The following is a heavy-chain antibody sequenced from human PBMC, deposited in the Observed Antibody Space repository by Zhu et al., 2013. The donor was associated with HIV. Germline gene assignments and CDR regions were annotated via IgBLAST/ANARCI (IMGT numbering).Heavy chain of an antibody. Sequence: QVQLQESGPGLVKPSETLSLTCVVYGGSFSDYYWSWIRQPPGKGLEWIGEINHSGSTNYNPSLKSRVTISVDTSKNQFSLKLSSVTAADTAVYYCARTSAVAGTLDDAFDIWGQGTMVTVSS. CDR2: INHSGST. V-gene: IGHV4-34*01. D-gene: IGHD6-19*01. CDR1: GGSFSDYY. CDR3: ARTSAVAGTLDDAFDI. J-gene: IGHJ3*02.